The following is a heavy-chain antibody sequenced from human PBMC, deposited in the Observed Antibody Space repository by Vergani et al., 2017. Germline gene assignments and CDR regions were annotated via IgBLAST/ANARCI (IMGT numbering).Heavy chain of an antibody. V-gene: IGHV3-23*01. CDR3: TKGSVYYHDSAGHGYDPYTGFDL. CDR1: GFTFRNYA. CDR2: ISDNGGTT. J-gene: IGHJ3*01. Sequence: EVQLLESGGGLVQPGGSLRLSCAASGFTFRNYAMTWVRQAPGKGLEWVSIISDNGGTTYYADSVKGRFTISRDNAKNSLFLEMNSLRFEDTAVYFCTKGSVYYHDSAGHGYDPYTGFDLWGQGTLVTVSS. D-gene: IGHD5-12*01.